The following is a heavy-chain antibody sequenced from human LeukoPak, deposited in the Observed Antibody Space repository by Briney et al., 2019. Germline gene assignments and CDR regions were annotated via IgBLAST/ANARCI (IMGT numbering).Heavy chain of an antibody. CDR3: AKDYCSGGTCYLDN. Sequence: ETLSLTCTVSSGSISSTSYHWGWIRQPPGKGLEWVSVISGGGDRAYYADSVKGRFTISRDFSNNTVYLQINSLRADDTAVYYCAKDYCSGGTCYLDNWGQGTLVTVSS. D-gene: IGHD2-15*01. J-gene: IGHJ4*02. V-gene: IGHV3-23*01. CDR2: ISGGGDRA. CDR1: SGSISSTSYH.